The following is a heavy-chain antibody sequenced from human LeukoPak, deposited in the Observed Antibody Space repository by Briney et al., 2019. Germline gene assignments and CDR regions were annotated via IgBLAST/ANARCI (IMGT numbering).Heavy chain of an antibody. D-gene: IGHD4-17*01. V-gene: IGHV3-33*01. CDR2: IWYDGSNK. J-gene: IGHJ4*02. Sequence: PGGSLRLSCAASGFTSSSYGMHWVRQAPGKGLEWVAVIWYDGSNKYYADSVKGRFTISRDNSKNTLYLQMNSLRAEDTAVYYCAREVVYGDYFDYWGQGTLVTVSS. CDR3: AREVVYGDYFDY. CDR1: GFTSSSYG.